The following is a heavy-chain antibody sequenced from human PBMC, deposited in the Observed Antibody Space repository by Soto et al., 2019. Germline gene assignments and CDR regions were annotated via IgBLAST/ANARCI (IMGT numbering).Heavy chain of an antibody. CDR2: ISWNSGSI. Sequence: GGSLRLSCAASGFTFDDYAMHWVRQAPGKGLEWVSGISWNSGSIGYADSVKGRFTISRDNAKNSLYLQMNSLRAEDTALYYCAKDTNYDFWSGSFMDVWGKGTTVTVSS. V-gene: IGHV3-9*01. CDR3: AKDTNYDFWSGSFMDV. CDR1: GFTFDDYA. J-gene: IGHJ6*03. D-gene: IGHD3-3*01.